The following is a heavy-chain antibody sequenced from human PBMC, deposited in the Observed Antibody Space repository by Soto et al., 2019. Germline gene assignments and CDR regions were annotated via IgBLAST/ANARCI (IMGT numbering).Heavy chain of an antibody. CDR3: ARGRSLTLTMIVSPHFDY. Sequence: SETLSLTCTVSGGSIGSGDYYWSWIRQPPGKGLEWIGYIYYSGSTYYNPSLKSRVTISVDTSKNQFSLKLSSVTAADTAVYYCARGRSLTLTMIVSPHFDYWGQGTLVTVSS. D-gene: IGHD3-22*01. V-gene: IGHV4-30-4*01. J-gene: IGHJ4*02. CDR1: GGSIGSGDYY. CDR2: IYYSGST.